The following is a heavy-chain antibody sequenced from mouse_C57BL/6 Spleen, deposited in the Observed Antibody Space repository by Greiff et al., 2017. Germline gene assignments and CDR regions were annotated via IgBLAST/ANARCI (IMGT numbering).Heavy chain of an antibody. CDR3: ARWTDYGSSYEDY. D-gene: IGHD1-1*01. CDR2: IDPNSGGT. J-gene: IGHJ2*01. CDR1: GYTFTSYW. Sequence: QVQLQQPGAELVKPGASVKLSCKASGYTFTSYWLHWVKQRPGRGLEWIGRIDPNSGGTKYNEKFKSKATLTVDKPSSKAYMQLRSLTSEDSAVYYSARWTDYGSSYEDYWGQGTTRTVSS. V-gene: IGHV1-72*01.